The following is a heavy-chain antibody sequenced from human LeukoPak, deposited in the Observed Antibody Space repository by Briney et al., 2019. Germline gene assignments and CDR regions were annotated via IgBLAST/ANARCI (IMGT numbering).Heavy chain of an antibody. CDR3: ARTRNGGSFDY. CDR1: SGSISSGGYS. V-gene: IGHV4-30-2*01. J-gene: IGHJ4*02. D-gene: IGHD4-23*01. Sequence: SETLSLTCAVSSGSISSGGYSWSWIRQPPGKGLEWIGYIYHSGSTYYNPSLKSRVTISVDRSKNQFSLKLSSVTAADTAVYYCARTRNGGSFDYWGQGTLVTVSS. CDR2: IYHSGST.